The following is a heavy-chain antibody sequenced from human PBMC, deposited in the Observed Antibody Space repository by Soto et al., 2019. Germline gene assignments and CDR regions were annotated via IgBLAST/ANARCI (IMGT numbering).Heavy chain of an antibody. Sequence: PGGSLRLSCAAAGFTFSGYAMSWVRQAPGKGLEWVSAISGSGDSTYDADSVKGRFTISRDNSKNTLYLQMNSLRAEDTAVYYCAKGIYSYGYNSFDYWSQGTLVTVSS. V-gene: IGHV3-23*01. CDR1: GFTFSGYA. CDR2: ISGSGDST. J-gene: IGHJ4*02. CDR3: AKGIYSYGYNSFDY. D-gene: IGHD5-18*01.